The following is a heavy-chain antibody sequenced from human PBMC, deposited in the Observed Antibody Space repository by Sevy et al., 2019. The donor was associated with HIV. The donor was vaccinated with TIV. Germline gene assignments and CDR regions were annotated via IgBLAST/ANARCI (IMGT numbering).Heavy chain of an antibody. CDR3: ARDSTPGAGYSYGSTLDY. CDR2: ISSSGSTI. J-gene: IGHJ4*02. D-gene: IGHD5-18*01. CDR1: GFTFSDYY. V-gene: IGHV3-11*01. Sequence: GGSLRLSCAASGFTFSDYYMSWIRQAPGKGLEWVSYISSSGSTIYYADSVKGRFTISRDNAKNSLYLQMNSLRAEDTAVYYCARDSTPGAGYSYGSTLDYWGQGTLVTVSS.